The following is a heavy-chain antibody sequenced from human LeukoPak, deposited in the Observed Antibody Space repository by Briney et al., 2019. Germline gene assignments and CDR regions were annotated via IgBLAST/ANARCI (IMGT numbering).Heavy chain of an antibody. D-gene: IGHD6-13*01. CDR3: ARKPGIAAAGRYDFDI. V-gene: IGHV3-30*09. CDR1: GFTFSRFA. J-gene: IGHJ3*02. Sequence: GGSLRLSCAASGFTFSRFALYWVRQAPGKGLEWVAVISSDGTDEYYADSVKGRFVISRDNFKNMVYLQMNSLRTEDTAVYYCARKPGIAAAGRYDFDIWGQGTMVTVSS. CDR2: ISSDGTDE.